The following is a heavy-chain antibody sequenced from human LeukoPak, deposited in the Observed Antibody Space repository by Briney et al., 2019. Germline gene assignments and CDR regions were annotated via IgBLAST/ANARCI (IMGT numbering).Heavy chain of an antibody. CDR2: ISYDGYDK. Sequence: GGSLRLSCAASGFTFNDYAMYWVRQAPGKGLEWVTLISYDGYDKSYADSVKGRFTISRDNSKNTLYLQMNSLRAEDTAVYYCAKASSSWILDYWGQGTLVTVSS. V-gene: IGHV3-30-3*01. J-gene: IGHJ4*02. D-gene: IGHD6-13*01. CDR1: GFTFNDYA. CDR3: AKASSSWILDY.